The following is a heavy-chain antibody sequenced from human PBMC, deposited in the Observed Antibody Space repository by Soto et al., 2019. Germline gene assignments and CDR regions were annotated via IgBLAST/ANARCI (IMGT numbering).Heavy chain of an antibody. CDR1: GFTFSSYA. V-gene: IGHV3-23*01. J-gene: IGHJ4*02. D-gene: IGHD3-10*01. Sequence: GGSLRLSCAASGFTFSSYAMSWVRQAPGKGLEWVSAISGSGGSTYYADSVKGRFTISRDNSKNTLYLQMNSLRAEDTAVYYCAKDMQGSGSYYATYYFDYWGQGTLVTVSS. CDR2: ISGSGGST. CDR3: AKDMQGSGSYYATYYFDY.